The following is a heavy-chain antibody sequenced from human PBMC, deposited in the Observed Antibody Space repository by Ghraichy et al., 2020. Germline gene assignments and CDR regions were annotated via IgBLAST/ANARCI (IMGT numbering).Heavy chain of an antibody. J-gene: IGHJ3*02. CDR1: GYTFTTYG. CDR2: ISAYNGDT. Sequence: SVKVSCKASGYTFTTYGISWVRQAPGQGLEWMGWISAYNGDTNSAQNLQGRVTMTTDTSTSPAYMELRSLRSDDTAVYYCARLCSSTSCYTVSNAFDIWGQGTMVTVSS. V-gene: IGHV1-18*04. CDR3: ARLCSSTSCYTVSNAFDI. D-gene: IGHD2-2*02.